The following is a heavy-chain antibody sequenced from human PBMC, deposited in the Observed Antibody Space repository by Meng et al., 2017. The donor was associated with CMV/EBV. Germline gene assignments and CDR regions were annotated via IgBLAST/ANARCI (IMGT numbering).Heavy chain of an antibody. CDR1: GGSISSGDYY. CDR3: ARAQYSSSCDY. V-gene: IGHV4-30-4*08. CDR2: IYYSGST. Sequence: QVKLKESGQGMGKPYQTLSPTCTVSGGSISSGDYYWSWIRQPPGKGLEWIGYIYYSGSTYYNPSLKSRVTISVDTSKNQFSLKLSSVTAADTAVYYCARAQYSSSCDYWGQGTLVTVSS. D-gene: IGHD6-13*01. J-gene: IGHJ4*02.